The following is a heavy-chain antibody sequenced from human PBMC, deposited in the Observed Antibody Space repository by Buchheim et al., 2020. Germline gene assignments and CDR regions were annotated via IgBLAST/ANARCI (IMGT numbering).Heavy chain of an antibody. CDR2: INPSGGST. CDR3: ARFSISAAPSYGMDV. V-gene: IGHV1-46*01. J-gene: IGHJ6*02. D-gene: IGHD6-13*01. CDR1: GYTFTSYY. Sequence: QVQLVQSGAEVKKPGASVKVSCRASGYTFTSYYMHWVRQAPGQGLEWMEIINPSGGSTSYAQKFQGRVTMTRDTSTSTVYMELSSLRSEDTAVYYCARFSISAAPSYGMDVWGQGTT.